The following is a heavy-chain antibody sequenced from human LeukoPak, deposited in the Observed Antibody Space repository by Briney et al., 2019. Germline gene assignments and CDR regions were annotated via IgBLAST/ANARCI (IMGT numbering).Heavy chain of an antibody. Sequence: PGGSLRLSCAASGFTFSSYGMHWVRQAPGKGLEWVAVISYDGSNKYYADSVKGRFTISRDNAKNSLYLQMNSLRAEDTAVYYCARDPICSSTSCLPRYYYGMDVWGQGTTVTVSS. CDR3: ARDPICSSTSCLPRYYYGMDV. J-gene: IGHJ6*02. D-gene: IGHD2-2*01. CDR2: ISYDGSNK. V-gene: IGHV3-30*03. CDR1: GFTFSSYG.